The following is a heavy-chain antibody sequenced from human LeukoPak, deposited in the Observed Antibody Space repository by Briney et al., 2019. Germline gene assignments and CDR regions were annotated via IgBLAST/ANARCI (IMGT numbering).Heavy chain of an antibody. Sequence: SETLSLTCTVSGGSISSSSYYWDWIRQPPGKGLEWIGSIYYSGSTYYNPSLKSRVTISVDTSKNQFSLKLSSVTAADTAVYYCARDSSGWSHTFDYWGQGTLVTVSS. V-gene: IGHV4-39*01. CDR3: ARDSSGWSHTFDY. D-gene: IGHD6-19*01. J-gene: IGHJ4*02. CDR2: IYYSGST. CDR1: GGSISSSSYY.